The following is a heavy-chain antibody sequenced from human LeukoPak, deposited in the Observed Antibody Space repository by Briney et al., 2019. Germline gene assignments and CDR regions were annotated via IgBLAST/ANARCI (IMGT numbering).Heavy chain of an antibody. V-gene: IGHV5-51*01. J-gene: IGHJ4*02. CDR3: ARLYSIAAAGYDY. CDR2: IYPGDSDT. CDR1: GYRITSYW. Sequence: GESLKISCKGSGYRITSYWIGWGRQMPGKGREWMGIIYPGDSDTRYSPSFQGQVTISADTSISTAYLQWSSLKASDTAMYYCARLYSIAAAGYDYWGQGTLVTVSS. D-gene: IGHD6-13*01.